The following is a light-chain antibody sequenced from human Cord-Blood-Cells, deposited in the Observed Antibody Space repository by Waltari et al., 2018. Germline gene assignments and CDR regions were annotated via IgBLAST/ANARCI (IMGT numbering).Light chain of an antibody. Sequence: QSALTPPASVSGSPGQSITISCTGTSSAVGGYTSVSWYQQHPGKAPKLMIYDVSNRPSGVSNRFSGSKSGNTASLTISGLQAEDEADYYCSSYTSSSTLVFGTGTKVTVL. CDR2: DVS. J-gene: IGLJ1*01. CDR1: SSAVGGYTS. V-gene: IGLV2-14*01. CDR3: SSYTSSSTLV.